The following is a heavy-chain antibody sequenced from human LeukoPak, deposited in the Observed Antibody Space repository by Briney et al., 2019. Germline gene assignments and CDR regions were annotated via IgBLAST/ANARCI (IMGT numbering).Heavy chain of an antibody. Sequence: SETLSLTCTVSGGSISSYYWSWIRQPPGKGLEWIGYIYYSGSTYYNPSLKSRVTISVDTSKNQFSLKLSSVTAADTAVYYCARTGGVGYSYGSQPWYFDLWGRGTLVTVSS. V-gene: IGHV4-59*08. CDR3: ARTGGVGYSYGSQPWYFDL. D-gene: IGHD5-18*01. J-gene: IGHJ2*01. CDR1: GGSISSYY. CDR2: IYYSGST.